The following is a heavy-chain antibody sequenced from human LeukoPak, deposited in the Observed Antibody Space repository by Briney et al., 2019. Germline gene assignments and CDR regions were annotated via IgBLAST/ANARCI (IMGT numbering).Heavy chain of an antibody. CDR1: GFTFSSYG. Sequence: GGSLRLSCAASGFTFSSYGMHWVRQAPGKGLEWVAVISYDGSNKYYADSVKGRFTISRDNSKNTLYLQMNSLRAEDTAVYYCAKDLSEFGYCSGGSCPEHYFDYWGRGTLVTVSS. J-gene: IGHJ4*02. V-gene: IGHV3-30*18. CDR3: AKDLSEFGYCSGGSCPEHYFDY. D-gene: IGHD2-15*01. CDR2: ISYDGSNK.